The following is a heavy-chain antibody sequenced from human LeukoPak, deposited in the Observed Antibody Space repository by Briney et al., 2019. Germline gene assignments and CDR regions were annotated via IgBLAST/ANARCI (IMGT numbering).Heavy chain of an antibody. J-gene: IGHJ6*03. Sequence: PGGSLRLSCAASGFTFDDYAMHWVRQAPGKGLEWVSGISWNSGSIGYADSVKGRFTISRDNAKNSLYLQMNSLRAEDTALYYCAKTKGYYYYMDVWGKGTTVTISS. CDR1: GFTFDDYA. CDR3: AKTKGYYYYMDV. V-gene: IGHV3-9*01. CDR2: ISWNSGSI.